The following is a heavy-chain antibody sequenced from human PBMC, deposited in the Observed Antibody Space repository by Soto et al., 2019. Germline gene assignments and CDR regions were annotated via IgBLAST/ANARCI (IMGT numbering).Heavy chain of an antibody. CDR2: IWFDGSRT. D-gene: IGHD3-16*01. Sequence: QVHLVESGGGVVQPGTSLRLSCAASGLTFSTYDMHWVRQAPAKGLEWGALIWFDGSRTFYADSVKGRFTISRDNSKNTLYLQMHSLRAEDTAVYYCAGEPKGGAYDMDVWGQGTTVTVSS. V-gene: IGHV3-33*01. J-gene: IGHJ6*02. CDR3: AGEPKGGAYDMDV. CDR1: GLTFSTYD.